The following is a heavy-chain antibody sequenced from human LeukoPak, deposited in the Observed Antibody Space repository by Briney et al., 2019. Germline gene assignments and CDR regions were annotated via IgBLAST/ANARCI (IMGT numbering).Heavy chain of an antibody. Sequence: GGSLRLSCAASGFTFSQYCMTWVRQAPGKGLEWVAEIIQDGSGKYYGDSVKGRFTISRDNAKNSVYLQMNSLRAEDTAVYYCATSDYYDSGRGGVSPSDHWGQGTLVTVSS. CDR2: IIQDGSGK. CDR1: GFTFSQYC. CDR3: ATSDYYDSGRGGVSPSDH. D-gene: IGHD3-10*01. J-gene: IGHJ4*02. V-gene: IGHV3-7*01.